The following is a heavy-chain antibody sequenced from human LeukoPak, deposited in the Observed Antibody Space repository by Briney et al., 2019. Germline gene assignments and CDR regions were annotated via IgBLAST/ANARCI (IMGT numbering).Heavy chain of an antibody. V-gene: IGHV1-69*13. CDR1: GGTFSSYT. CDR2: IIPIFATA. D-gene: IGHD6-19*01. CDR3: ARVSGIAVAGAPGNYYYYYMDV. J-gene: IGHJ6*03. Sequence: ASVKVSCKASGGTFSSYTLNWVRQAPGQGLEWMGGIIPIFATADYAQKFQGRVTITADESTSTAYMELSSLRSEDTAVYYCARVSGIAVAGAPGNYYYYYMDVWGKGTTVTVSS.